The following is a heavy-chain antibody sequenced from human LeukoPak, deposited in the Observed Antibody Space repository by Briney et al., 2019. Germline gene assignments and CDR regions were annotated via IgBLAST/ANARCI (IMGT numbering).Heavy chain of an antibody. CDR1: GGSISSGGYS. Sequence: PSQTLSLTCAVSGGSISSGGYSWSWIRQPPGKGLEWIGYIYHSGSTYYNPSLKSRVTISVDRSKNQFSPKLSSVTAADTAVYYCASSSYSSSWYSTGWFDPWGQGTLVTVSS. J-gene: IGHJ5*02. CDR2: IYHSGST. V-gene: IGHV4-30-2*01. D-gene: IGHD6-13*01. CDR3: ASSSYSSSWYSTGWFDP.